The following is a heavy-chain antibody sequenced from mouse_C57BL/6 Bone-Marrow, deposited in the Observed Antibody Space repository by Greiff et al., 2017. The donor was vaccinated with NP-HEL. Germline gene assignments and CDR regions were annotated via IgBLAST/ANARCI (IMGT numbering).Heavy chain of an antibody. J-gene: IGHJ2*01. CDR2: IYPGSGST. Sequence: QVQLQQPGAELVKPGASVKMSCKASGYTFTSYWITWVKQRPGQGLEWIGDIYPGSGSTNYTEKFKSKATLTVDTSSSTAYMQLSSLTSEDSAVYYCARYYYGSSPYYFDYWGQGTTLTVSS. CDR1: GYTFTSYW. CDR3: ARYYYGSSPYYFDY. D-gene: IGHD1-1*01. V-gene: IGHV1-55*01.